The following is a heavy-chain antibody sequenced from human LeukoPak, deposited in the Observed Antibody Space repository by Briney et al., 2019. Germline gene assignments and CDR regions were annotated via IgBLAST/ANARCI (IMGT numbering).Heavy chain of an antibody. V-gene: IGHV1-24*01. CDR3: ARPHGGYVPLWIDY. J-gene: IGHJ4*02. CDR2: FDPEDDET. Sequence: ASVKVSCKVSGYTLTELSMHWVRQAPGKGLEWMGGFDPEDDETIYAQKFQGRVTMTEDTSTDTAYMELSSLRSEDTAVYYCARPHGGYVPLWIDYWGQGTLVTVSS. D-gene: IGHD5-12*01. CDR1: GYTLTELS.